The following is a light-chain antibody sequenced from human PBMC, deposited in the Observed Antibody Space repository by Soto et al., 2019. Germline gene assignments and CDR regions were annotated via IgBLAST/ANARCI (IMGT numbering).Light chain of an antibody. CDR3: SSYTTSSTLV. CDR2: DVA. Sequence: QSVLTQPASVSGSLGQSITISCTGTSSDIGAYHFVSWYQQRPGKAPKLIIYDVAHRPLGVSNRFSGSKSGNTASLTISGLQAEDEADFYCSSYTTSSTLVFGGGTKLTVL. CDR1: SSDIGAYHF. J-gene: IGLJ2*01. V-gene: IGLV2-14*03.